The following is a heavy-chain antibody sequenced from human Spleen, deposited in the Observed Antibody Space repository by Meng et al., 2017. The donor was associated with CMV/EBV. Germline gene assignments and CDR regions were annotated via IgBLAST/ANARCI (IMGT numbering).Heavy chain of an antibody. D-gene: IGHD6-6*01. CDR1: GFTFSSYS. CDR2: ISGSGGST. V-gene: IGHV3-23*01. Sequence: GESLKISCAASGFTFSSYSMNWVRQAPGKGLEWVSAISGSGGSTYYADSVKGRFTISRDNSKNTLYLQMNSLRAEDTAVYYCAKPEYSSSSVDYWGQGTLVTVSS. J-gene: IGHJ4*02. CDR3: AKPEYSSSSVDY.